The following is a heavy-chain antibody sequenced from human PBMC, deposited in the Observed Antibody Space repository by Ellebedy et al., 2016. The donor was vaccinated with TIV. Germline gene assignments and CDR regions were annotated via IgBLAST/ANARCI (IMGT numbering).Heavy chain of an antibody. V-gene: IGHV4-39*01. Sequence: MPSETLSLTCTVSGGSISSSRYYWGWIRLAPGKGLDWIGSVYKSGSTYYNPSLKSRLTVSVDTSKNQFYLNLSSVTAADTAVYYCATHSVVGFLGNYYFDFWGLGTLVTVSS. CDR3: ATHSVVGFLGNYYFDF. CDR1: GGSISSSRYY. CDR2: VYKSGST. D-gene: IGHD2-15*01. J-gene: IGHJ4*02.